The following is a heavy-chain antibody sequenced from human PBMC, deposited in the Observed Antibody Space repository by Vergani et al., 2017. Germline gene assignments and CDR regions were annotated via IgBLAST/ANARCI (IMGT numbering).Heavy chain of an antibody. Sequence: EVQLVESGGGLVQPGGSLRLSCAASGFTVSSNEMSWVRQAPGKGLEWVSSISGGSTYYADSRKGRFTISRDNSKNTLFLQMNSLRADDTAVYYCITGTTEPYWGQGTLVTVSS. D-gene: IGHD4-17*01. CDR2: ISGGST. V-gene: IGHV3-38-3*01. J-gene: IGHJ4*02. CDR1: GFTVSSNE. CDR3: ITGTTEPY.